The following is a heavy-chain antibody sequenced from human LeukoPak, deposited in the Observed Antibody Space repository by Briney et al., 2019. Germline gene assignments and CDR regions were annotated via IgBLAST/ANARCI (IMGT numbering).Heavy chain of an antibody. CDR1: GFTVSSNY. V-gene: IGHV3-53*01. CDR2: IYSGGST. CDR3: ARDNVGWFDP. D-gene: IGHD2-15*01. Sequence: GGSLRLSCAASGFTVSSNYMSWVRQAPGKGLEWVSVIYSGGSTCYADSVKGRFTISGDNSKNTLYLQMNSLRAEDTAVYYCARDNVGWFDPWGQGTLVTVSS. J-gene: IGHJ5*02.